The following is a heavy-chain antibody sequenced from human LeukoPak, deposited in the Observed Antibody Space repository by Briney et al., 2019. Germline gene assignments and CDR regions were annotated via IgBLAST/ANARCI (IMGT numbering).Heavy chain of an antibody. D-gene: IGHD2-15*01. CDR2: MYYSGST. CDR3: ARDQGGPFDY. J-gene: IGHJ4*02. CDR1: GASISIYY. Sequence: TSETLSLTSTVSGASISIYYWTWIRQPAGNGLGWIGYMYYSGSTSYNPSLKSRVSMSVDTSKNQFSLNLRSVTAADTAVYYCARDQGGPFDYWGQGTLVTVSS. V-gene: IGHV4-59*01.